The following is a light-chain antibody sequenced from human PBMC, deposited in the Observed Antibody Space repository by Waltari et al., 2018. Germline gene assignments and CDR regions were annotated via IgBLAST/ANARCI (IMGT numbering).Light chain of an antibody. CDR1: HGINNW. V-gene: IGKV1-12*01. J-gene: IGKJ1*01. CDR2: GAS. CDR3: QQGNSFPPT. Sequence: DIQMTQSPSSVSASVGDRVIITCRASHGINNWLAWYQQKPGKAPKLLIYGASVLQTGVPSRFSGTGSGTDFTLTINNLQPEDFATYFCQQGNSFPPTFGQGTKVDVK.